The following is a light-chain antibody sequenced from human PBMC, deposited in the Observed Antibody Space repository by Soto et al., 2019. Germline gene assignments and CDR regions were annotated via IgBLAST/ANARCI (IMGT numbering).Light chain of an antibody. CDR2: RAS. V-gene: IGKV3-20*01. Sequence: EIVLTQSPGTLSLSPGERATLSCRASQSISSSYLAWYQQKPGQAPRRLIYRASTRATGIPDRFSASGSGTDFTLTISRLEPEDFAVYYCQQYGSSPWTFGHGTKVEIK. CDR3: QQYGSSPWT. J-gene: IGKJ1*01. CDR1: QSISSSY.